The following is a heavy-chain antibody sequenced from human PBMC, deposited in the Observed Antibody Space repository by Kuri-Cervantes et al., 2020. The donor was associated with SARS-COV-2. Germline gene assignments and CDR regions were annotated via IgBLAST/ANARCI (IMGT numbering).Heavy chain of an antibody. J-gene: IGHJ5*02. CDR2: IIPIFGTA. D-gene: IGHD3-22*01. CDR3: AAGDSSGYYYYWFDP. CDR1: GGTFSSYA. Sequence: SVKVSCKASGGTFSSYAISWVRQAPGQGLEWMGGIIPIFGTANYAQKFQGRVTITADRSTSTAYIELSSPRSEDTAVYYCAAGDSSGYYYYWFDPWGQGTLVTVSS. V-gene: IGHV1-69*06.